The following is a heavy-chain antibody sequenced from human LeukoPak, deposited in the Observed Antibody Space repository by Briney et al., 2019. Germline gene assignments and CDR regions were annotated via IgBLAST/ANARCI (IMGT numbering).Heavy chain of an antibody. Sequence: ASVKVSCKASGYTFTGYYMHWVRQAPGQGLEWMGWISAYNGNTNYAQKLQGRVTMTTDTSTSTAYMELRSLRSDDTAVYYCARVSPVLRFLEWLLPYFDYWGQGTLVTVSS. CDR3: ARVSPVLRFLEWLLPYFDY. J-gene: IGHJ4*02. CDR2: ISAYNGNT. CDR1: GYTFTGYY. V-gene: IGHV1-18*04. D-gene: IGHD3-3*01.